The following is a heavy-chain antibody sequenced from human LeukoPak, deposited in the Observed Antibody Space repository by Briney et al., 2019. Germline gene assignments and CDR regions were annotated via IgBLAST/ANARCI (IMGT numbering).Heavy chain of an antibody. J-gene: IGHJ3*02. CDR3: AREVVMDDAFDI. CDR1: GGSISSYY. V-gene: IGHV4-59*01. Sequence: SETLSLTCTVSGGSISSYYWSWIRQPPGKGLEWIGYIYYGGSTNYNPSLKSRVTISVDTSKNQFSLKLSSVTAADTAVYYCAREVVMDDAFDIWGQGTMVTVSS. D-gene: IGHD3-22*01. CDR2: IYYGGST.